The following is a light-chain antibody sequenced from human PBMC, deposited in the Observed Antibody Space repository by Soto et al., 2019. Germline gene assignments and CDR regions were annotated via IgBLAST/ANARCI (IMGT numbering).Light chain of an antibody. V-gene: IGLV1-40*01. J-gene: IGLJ2*01. CDR3: QSYDSSLSASGV. Sequence: QSVLTQPLSVSGAPGQRVTISCTGSSSNIGAGYDVHWYQQLPGTAPKLLIYGNSNRPSGVPDRFSGSKSGTSASLAITGLQAEDEADYYCQSYDSSLSASGVFGGGTKVTVL. CDR2: GNS. CDR1: SSNIGAGYD.